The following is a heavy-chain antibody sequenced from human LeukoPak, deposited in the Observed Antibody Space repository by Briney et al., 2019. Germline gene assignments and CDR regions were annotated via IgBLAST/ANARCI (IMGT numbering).Heavy chain of an antibody. CDR1: GFIFSTSS. CDR2: ISGTSVHI. J-gene: IGHJ4*02. D-gene: IGHD1-26*01. V-gene: IGHV3-21*01. Sequence: PGGSLRLSCSASGFIFSTSSMKWFRQAPGKALEWVSAISGTSVHIYYADSVKGRCTISRDNVKESLYLHMNSLRAEDTAVYYCASGTIVGARGADNWGQGTLVTVSS. CDR3: ASGTIVGARGADN.